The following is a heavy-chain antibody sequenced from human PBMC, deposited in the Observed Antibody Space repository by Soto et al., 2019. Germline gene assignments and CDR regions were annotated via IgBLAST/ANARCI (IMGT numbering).Heavy chain of an antibody. CDR2: TYYRSKWCN. Sequence: PSQTLSLTCAIRGDSVSSTSAAWSCIRQSPSRGLEWLGRTYYRSKWCNDSAVSVRSRITVNPDTSKNQFSLQLNSVTPEDTAVYYCARAKDRAGHFDYWGQGSLVTSPQ. V-gene: IGHV6-1*01. D-gene: IGHD5-18*01. J-gene: IGHJ4*02. CDR1: GDSVSSTSAA. CDR3: ARAKDRAGHFDY.